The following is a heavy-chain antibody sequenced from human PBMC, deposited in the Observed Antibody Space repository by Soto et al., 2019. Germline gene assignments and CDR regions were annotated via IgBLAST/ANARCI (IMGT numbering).Heavy chain of an antibody. CDR3: ASLVAARPFYYYGMDV. Sequence: GSLRLSCAASGFTCSSYWMHWVRQAPGKGLVWVSRINSDGSSTSYADSVKGRFTISRDNAKNTLYLQMNSLRAEDTAVYYCASLVAARPFYYYGMDVWGQGTTVTVSS. J-gene: IGHJ6*02. CDR2: INSDGSST. V-gene: IGHV3-74*01. CDR1: GFTCSSYW. D-gene: IGHD6-6*01.